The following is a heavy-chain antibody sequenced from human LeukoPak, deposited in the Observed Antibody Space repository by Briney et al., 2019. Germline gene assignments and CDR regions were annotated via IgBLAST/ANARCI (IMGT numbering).Heavy chain of an antibody. CDR1: GFTFSASP. D-gene: IGHD2-2*01. CDR2: IKSKTDGGTT. Sequence: GGSLKLSCTASGFTFSASPMHWVRQASGKGLEWVGRIKSKTDGGTTDYAAPVKGRFTISRDDSKNTLYLQMNSLKTEDTAVYYCTTDIEYCSSTSCFPPHAFDIWGQATMVSVCS. CDR3: TTDIEYCSSTSCFPPHAFDI. J-gene: IGHJ3*02. V-gene: IGHV3-15*01.